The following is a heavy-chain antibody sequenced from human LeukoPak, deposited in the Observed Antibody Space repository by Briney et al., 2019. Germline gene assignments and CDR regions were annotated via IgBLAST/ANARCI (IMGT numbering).Heavy chain of an antibody. D-gene: IGHD3-9*01. J-gene: IGHJ4*02. V-gene: IGHV1-69*13. CDR3: ARVLRYFDWFPCDY. CDR2: IIPIFGTA. CDR1: GGTFSSYA. Sequence: SVKVSCKASGGTFSSYAISWVRQAPGQGLEWMGGIIPIFGTANYAQKFQGRVTMTADESTSTAYMELSSLRSEDTAVYYCARVLRYFDWFPCDYWGQGTLVTVSS.